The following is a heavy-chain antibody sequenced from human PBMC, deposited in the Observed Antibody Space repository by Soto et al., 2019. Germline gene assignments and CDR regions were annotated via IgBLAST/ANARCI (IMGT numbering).Heavy chain of an antibody. CDR2: ISYDGSNK. CDR3: AKPAVAGTLDY. V-gene: IGHV3-30*18. D-gene: IGHD6-19*01. Sequence: QVQLVESGGGVVQPGRSLRLSCAASGFTFSSYGMHWVRQAPGKGLEWVAVISYDGSNKYYADSVKGRFTISRDNSKNTLYLQMNSLRAEDTAVYYCAKPAVAGTLDYWGQGTLVTVSS. CDR1: GFTFSSYG. J-gene: IGHJ4*02.